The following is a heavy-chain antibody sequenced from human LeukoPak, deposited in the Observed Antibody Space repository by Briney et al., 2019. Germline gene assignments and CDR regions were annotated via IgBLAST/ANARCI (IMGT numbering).Heavy chain of an antibody. CDR1: GGSMSDSIT. Sequence: SETLSLTCSVSGGSMSDSITWGWVRQPPGKGLEWLANIHDDGRTAPNPSLRSRLTISQDRSKNQFSLKVSSVTAADTAFYYCAKVLTAAGLDLWVQGILVTVSS. J-gene: IGHJ5*02. CDR2: IHDDGRT. V-gene: IGHV4/OR15-8*01. CDR3: AKVLTAAGLDL. D-gene: IGHD6-25*01.